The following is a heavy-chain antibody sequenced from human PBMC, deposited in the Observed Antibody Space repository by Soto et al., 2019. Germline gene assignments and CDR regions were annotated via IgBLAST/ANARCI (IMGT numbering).Heavy chain of an antibody. CDR3: AKASKRDFWSGYYNSYYYYGMDV. V-gene: IGHV3-23*01. J-gene: IGHJ6*02. CDR2: ISGSGGST. Sequence: GGSLRLFCAASGFTFSSYAMSWVRQAPGKGLEWVSAISGSGGSTYYADSVKGRFTISRDNSKNTLYLQMKSLRAEDTAVYYCAKASKRDFWSGYYNSYYYYGMDVWGQGTTVTVSS. D-gene: IGHD3-3*01. CDR1: GFTFSSYA.